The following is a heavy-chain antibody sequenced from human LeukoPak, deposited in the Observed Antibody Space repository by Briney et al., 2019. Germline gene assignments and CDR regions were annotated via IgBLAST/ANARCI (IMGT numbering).Heavy chain of an antibody. Sequence: ASVKVSCKASGYTFTSYGISWVRQAPGQGLEWMGWIDSNTGNPTFAQGFTGRFVFSLDTSVSTAYVQINSLKAEDTAVYYCARGRWDLLTSAFDVWGQGTVVTVSS. CDR2: IDSNTGNP. J-gene: IGHJ3*01. D-gene: IGHD1-26*01. V-gene: IGHV7-4-1*02. CDR3: ARGRWDLLTSAFDV. CDR1: GYTFTSYG.